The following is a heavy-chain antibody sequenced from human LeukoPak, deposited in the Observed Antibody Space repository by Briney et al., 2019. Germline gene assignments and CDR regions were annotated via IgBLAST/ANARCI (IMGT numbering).Heavy chain of an antibody. V-gene: IGHV3-7*03. D-gene: IGHD2-21*02. Sequence: PGGSLRLSCEGSAFIFSGHWMNWVRQTPGKGLEWVASIKEDGSERQYVDSVKGRFSISRDNTKGSLFLQLNSLRAEDTAVYYCAKVFRPNGDFHSFDYWGQGTLATVSS. CDR3: AKVFRPNGDFHSFDY. CDR1: AFIFSGHW. CDR2: IKEDGSER. J-gene: IGHJ4*02.